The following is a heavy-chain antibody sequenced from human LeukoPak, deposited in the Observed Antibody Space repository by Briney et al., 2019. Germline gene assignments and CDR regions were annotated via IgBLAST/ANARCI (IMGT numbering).Heavy chain of an antibody. CDR1: GGSITSYNYY. D-gene: IGHD1-14*01. CDR3: ARAYNPDYYYYMDV. J-gene: IGHJ6*03. CDR2: ISYSGST. Sequence: PSETLSLTCTVSGGSITSYNYYGGWIRQPPGKGLEWIGSISYSGSTYYNPSLKSRVTISEDTSKNQFSLELSSVTAADTAVYFCARAYNPDYYYYMDVWGKGTTVTVSS. V-gene: IGHV4-39*07.